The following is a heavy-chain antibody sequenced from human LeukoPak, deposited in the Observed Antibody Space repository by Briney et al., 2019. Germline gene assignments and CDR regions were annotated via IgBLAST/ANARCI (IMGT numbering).Heavy chain of an antibody. CDR3: ARAPEQWLVYYFDY. Sequence: GASVKVSCKASGYTFTGYYMHWVRQAPGQGLEWMGWINPNSGGTNYAQKFQGRITMTRDTSISTAYMELSRLRSDDTAVYYCARAPEQWLVYYFDYWGQGTLVTVSS. V-gene: IGHV1-2*02. CDR2: INPNSGGT. D-gene: IGHD6-19*01. J-gene: IGHJ4*02. CDR1: GYTFTGYY.